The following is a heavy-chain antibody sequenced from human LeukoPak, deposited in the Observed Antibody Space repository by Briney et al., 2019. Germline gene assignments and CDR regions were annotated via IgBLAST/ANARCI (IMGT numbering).Heavy chain of an antibody. V-gene: IGHV1-69*06. Sequence: AVKVSCKASGGAFSSYDISWVRQAPGQGLEWMGGIMPILSTANYAQKFQGRVTITADKSTSTAYMELSSLRSEDTAVYYCARDSSRTYFDYWGQGSLVTVSS. D-gene: IGHD2-2*01. J-gene: IGHJ4*02. CDR1: GGAFSSYD. CDR3: ARDSSRTYFDY. CDR2: IMPILSTA.